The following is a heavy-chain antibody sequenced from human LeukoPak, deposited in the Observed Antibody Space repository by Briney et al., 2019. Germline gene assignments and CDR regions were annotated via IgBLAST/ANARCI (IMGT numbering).Heavy chain of an antibody. CDR1: GYTFTGYY. V-gene: IGHV1-2*06. D-gene: IGHD4-11*01. J-gene: IGHJ5*02. Sequence: ASVKVSCTASGYTFTGYYMHWVRQAPGQGLEWMGRINPNSGGTNYAQKFQGRVTMTRDTSISTAYMELSRLRSEDTAVYYCAREGLIGYSHPCDPWGQGTLVTVSS. CDR3: AREGLIGYSHPCDP. CDR2: INPNSGGT.